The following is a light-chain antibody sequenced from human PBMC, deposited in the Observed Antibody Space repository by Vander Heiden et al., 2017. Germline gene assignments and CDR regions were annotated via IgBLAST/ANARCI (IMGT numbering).Light chain of an antibody. CDR1: QGISTY. CDR2: AAS. Sequence: IQLTQSPSSLSASVGDRVTITCRASQGISTYLVWYQQKPGKAPKLLIYAASTLQSGVPSRFSGSGSGTDFTLTISSLQPEDFATYYCQQLDSYPAITFGQGTRLXIK. J-gene: IGKJ5*01. V-gene: IGKV1-9*01. CDR3: QQLDSYPAIT.